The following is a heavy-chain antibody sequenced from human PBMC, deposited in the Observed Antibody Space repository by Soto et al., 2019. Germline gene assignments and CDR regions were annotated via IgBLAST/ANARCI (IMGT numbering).Heavy chain of an antibody. J-gene: IGHJ6*02. Sequence: GASVKVSCKLSKYTVTELAMHWVRQAPGKGLEWMGRFDPEDGGAIYAQKFQGRVTMTEDSSTDTAYMELRRLRSEDTAVYYCATDGERTYDEYNMDVWGQGTTVTVSS. CDR3: ATDGERTYDEYNMDV. D-gene: IGHD1-1*01. V-gene: IGHV1-24*01. CDR1: KYTVTELA. CDR2: FDPEDGGA.